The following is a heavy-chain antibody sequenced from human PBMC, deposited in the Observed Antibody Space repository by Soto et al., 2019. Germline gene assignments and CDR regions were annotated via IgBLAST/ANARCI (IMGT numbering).Heavy chain of an antibody. CDR1: GYTFTSYA. Sequence: QVPLVQSGAEVKKPGASVKVSCKAPGYTFTSYAMHWVRQAPGQRLEWMGWINAGNGNTKYSQKFQGRVTITRDTSASTAYLELSSLRSEDTAVYYCARDGNYYYYMDVWGKGTTVTVSS. J-gene: IGHJ6*03. V-gene: IGHV1-3*01. CDR3: ARDGNYYYYMDV. CDR2: INAGNGNT.